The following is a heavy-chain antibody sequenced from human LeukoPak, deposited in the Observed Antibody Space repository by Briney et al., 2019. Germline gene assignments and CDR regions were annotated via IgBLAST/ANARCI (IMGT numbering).Heavy chain of an antibody. V-gene: IGHV3-30*14. D-gene: IGHD2-2*01. CDR1: GFTFSSYA. Sequence: PGRSLRLSCAASGFTFSSYAMHWVRQAPGKGLEWVAVISYDGSNKYYADSVKGRFTISRDNSKNTLYLQMNSLRAEDTAVYYCARSLVPAGTKIRHDYWGQGTLVTVSS. CDR2: ISYDGSNK. CDR3: ARSLVPAGTKIRHDY. J-gene: IGHJ4*02.